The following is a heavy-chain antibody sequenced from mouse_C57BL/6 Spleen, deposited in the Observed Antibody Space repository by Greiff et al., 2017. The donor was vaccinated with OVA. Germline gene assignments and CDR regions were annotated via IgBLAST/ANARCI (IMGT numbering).Heavy chain of an antibody. J-gene: IGHJ3*01. V-gene: IGHV1-62-2*01. CDR3: ARHEVRGWLLRWFAY. CDR1: GYTFTEYT. D-gene: IGHD2-3*01. CDR2: FYPGSGST. Sequence: VQVVESGAELVKPGASVKLSCKASGYTFTEYTIHWVKQRPGQGLEWIGWFYPGSGSTKYNEKFKDKATLTADKSSSTVYMELSRLTSEDSAVYFCARHEVRGWLLRWFAYWGQGTLVTVSA.